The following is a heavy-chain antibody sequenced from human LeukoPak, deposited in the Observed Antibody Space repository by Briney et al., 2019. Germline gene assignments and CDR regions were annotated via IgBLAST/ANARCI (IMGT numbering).Heavy chain of an antibody. CDR2: INHSGST. D-gene: IGHD6-19*01. Sequence: SETLSLTCAVYGGSFSGYYWSWIRQPPGKGLEWIGEINHSGSTNYNPSLKSRVTISVDTSKNQFSLKLSSVTAADMAVYYCASRGSGRPRHWGQGTLVTVSS. V-gene: IGHV4-34*01. CDR1: GGSFSGYY. J-gene: IGHJ4*02. CDR3: ASRGSGRPRH.